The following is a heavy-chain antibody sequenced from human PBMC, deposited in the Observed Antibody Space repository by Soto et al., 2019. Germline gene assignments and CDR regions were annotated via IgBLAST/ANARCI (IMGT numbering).Heavy chain of an antibody. CDR1: GYSFTSYW. V-gene: IGHV5-51*01. CDR2: IYPGDSDT. CDR3: ARSKVATIRGYYYYMDV. Sequence: PGESLKISCKGSGYSFTSYWIGWVRQMPGKGLEWMGIIYPGDSDTRYSPSFQGQVTISADKSISTAYLQWSSLKASDTAMYYCARSKVATIRGYYYYMDVWGKGTTVTVSS. D-gene: IGHD5-12*01. J-gene: IGHJ6*03.